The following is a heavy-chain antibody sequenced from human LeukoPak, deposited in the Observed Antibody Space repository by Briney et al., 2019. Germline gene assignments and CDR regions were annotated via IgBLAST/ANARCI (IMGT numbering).Heavy chain of an antibody. V-gene: IGHV4-39*01. CDR3: ASFYGSGSYYPKPDY. J-gene: IGHJ4*02. CDR1: GGSISSSSYY. CDR2: IYYSGST. D-gene: IGHD3-10*01. Sequence: SETLSLTCTVSGGSISSSSYYWGWIRQPPGKGLEWIGSIYYSGSTYYNPSLKSRVTISVDTSKNQFSLKLSSVTAADTAVYYCASFYGSGSYYPKPDYWGQGTLVTVPS.